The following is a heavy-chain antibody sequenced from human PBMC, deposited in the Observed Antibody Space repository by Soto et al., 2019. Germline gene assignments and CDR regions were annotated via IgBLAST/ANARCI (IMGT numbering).Heavy chain of an antibody. Sequence: ASVKVSCKASGYTFTSYDINWVRQATGQGLEWMGWMNPNSGNTGYAQKFQGRVTMTRNTSISTAYMELSSLRFEDTAVYYCARGPIGIDILTGYYRAHGFDYWGQGTLVTVSS. J-gene: IGHJ4*02. CDR3: ARGPIGIDILTGYYRAHGFDY. D-gene: IGHD3-9*01. CDR1: GYTFTSYD. CDR2: MNPNSGNT. V-gene: IGHV1-8*01.